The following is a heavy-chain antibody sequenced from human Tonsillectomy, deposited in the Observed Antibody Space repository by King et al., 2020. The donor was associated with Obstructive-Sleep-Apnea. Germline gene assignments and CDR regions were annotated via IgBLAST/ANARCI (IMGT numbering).Heavy chain of an antibody. CDR2: ISGSGGSI. Sequence: VQLVESGGGSVQPGGSLRLSCTASGFIFSSYAMSWVRQAPGKGLEWVSDISGSGGSINYADSVKGRFTISRENSKSTVYLQMNSLRAEDTAVYYCAKWMGGNGWLRDQELYGMDVWGQGTTVTVSS. J-gene: IGHJ6*02. CDR3: AKWMGGNGWLRDQELYGMDV. V-gene: IGHV3-23*04. D-gene: IGHD5-12*01. CDR1: GFIFSSYA.